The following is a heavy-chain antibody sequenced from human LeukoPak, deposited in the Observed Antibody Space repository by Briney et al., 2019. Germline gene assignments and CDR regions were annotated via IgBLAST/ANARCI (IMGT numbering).Heavy chain of an antibody. Sequence: GGTLRLSCAASGFPFSNYGMNWVRQAPGKGLEWVSGITGSGITTYYGDSVKGRFTISRDNSKNTLYLQMNSLRAGDTAVYYCARDRYEGRAYYFDYWGQGTLVTVSS. CDR3: ARDRYEGRAYYFDY. CDR1: GFPFSNYG. CDR2: ITGSGITT. J-gene: IGHJ4*02. V-gene: IGHV3-23*01. D-gene: IGHD1-14*01.